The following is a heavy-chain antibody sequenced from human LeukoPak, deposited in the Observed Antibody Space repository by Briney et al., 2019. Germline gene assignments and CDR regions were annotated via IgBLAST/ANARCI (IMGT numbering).Heavy chain of an antibody. V-gene: IGHV1-69*05. CDR2: IIPIFGTL. Sequence: SVKVPCKASGGTLTSYATSWVRQAPGQGLEWMGRIIPIFGTLKYAQKFQGRVTITTDESTSTVYMELSSLRSEDTAVYYCARSNFVYGDYVQYWYFDLWGRGTLVTVSS. J-gene: IGHJ2*01. CDR3: ARSNFVYGDYVQYWYFDL. CDR1: GGTLTSYA. D-gene: IGHD4-17*01.